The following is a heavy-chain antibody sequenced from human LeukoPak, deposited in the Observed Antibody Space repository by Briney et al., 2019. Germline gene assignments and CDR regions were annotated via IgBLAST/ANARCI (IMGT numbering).Heavy chain of an antibody. CDR3: AKDFRWSFHY. CDR1: GFNFINNN. Sequence: GSLRLSCAASGFNFINNNMHWVRQAPGQGLEWLAFIEHNGASKKYADSVRGRFTISRDNSNNMLYLEVNSLRNEDTAVYYCAKDFRWSFHYWGQGTLVTVSS. D-gene: IGHD3-3*01. V-gene: IGHV3-30*02. J-gene: IGHJ4*02. CDR2: IEHNGASK.